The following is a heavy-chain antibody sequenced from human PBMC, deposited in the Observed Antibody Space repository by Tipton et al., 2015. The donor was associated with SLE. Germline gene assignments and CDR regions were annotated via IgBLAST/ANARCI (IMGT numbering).Heavy chain of an antibody. V-gene: IGHV1-18*01. Sequence: QSGPEGKKPGASVKVSCKASGYTFTSYGISWVRQAPGQGLEWMGWISAYNGNTNYAQKLQGRVTMTTDTSTSTAYMELRSLRSDDTAVYYCARFRPSRTKTITIFEHWGQGTLVTVSS. CDR3: ARFRPSRTKTITIFEH. CDR2: ISAYNGNT. CDR1: GYTFTSYG. J-gene: IGHJ1*01. D-gene: IGHD3-3*01.